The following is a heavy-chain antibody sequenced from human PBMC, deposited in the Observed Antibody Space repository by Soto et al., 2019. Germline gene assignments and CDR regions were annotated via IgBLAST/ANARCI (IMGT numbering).Heavy chain of an antibody. V-gene: IGHV3-30*18. D-gene: IGHD3-10*01. CDR3: AKVLSASGSGDYYNYYGADV. J-gene: IGHJ6*02. Sequence: PGGSLRLSCAASGFPFSSYDMHLVRPAPGKGLEWVAVISYDGSNKYYADSVKGRFTISRDNSKNTLYLQMNSLRAEDTAVYYCAKVLSASGSGDYYNYYGADVWGQGTTVTVSS. CDR2: ISYDGSNK. CDR1: GFPFSSYD.